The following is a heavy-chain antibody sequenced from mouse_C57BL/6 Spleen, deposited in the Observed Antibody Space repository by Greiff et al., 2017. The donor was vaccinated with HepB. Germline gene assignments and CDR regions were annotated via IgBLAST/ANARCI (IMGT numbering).Heavy chain of an antibody. Sequence: QVQLQQSGAELVKPGASVKLSCKASGYTFTSYWMQWVKQRPGQGLEWIGEIDPSDSYTNYNQKFKGKATLTVDTSSSTAYMQLSSLTSEDSAVYYCAREGGLDYWGQGTTLTVSS. CDR3: AREGGLDY. CDR1: GYTFTSYW. CDR2: IDPSDSYT. V-gene: IGHV1-50*01. J-gene: IGHJ2*01.